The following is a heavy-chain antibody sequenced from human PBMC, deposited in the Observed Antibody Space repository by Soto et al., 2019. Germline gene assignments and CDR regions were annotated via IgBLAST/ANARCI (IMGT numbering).Heavy chain of an antibody. CDR2: ISGSGGST. V-gene: IGHV3-23*01. D-gene: IGHD1-26*01. CDR1: GFTFSSYA. CDR3: AKGVAPYSGSYFDY. J-gene: IGHJ4*02. Sequence: GVSLRLSCAASGFTFSSYAMSWVRQAPGKGLEWVSAISGSGGSTYYADSVKGRFTISRDNSKNTLYLQMNSLRAEDTAVYYCAKGVAPYSGSYFDYWGQGTLVTVSS.